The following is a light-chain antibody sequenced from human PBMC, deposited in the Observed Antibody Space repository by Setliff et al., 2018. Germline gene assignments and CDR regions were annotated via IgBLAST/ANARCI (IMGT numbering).Light chain of an antibody. V-gene: IGLV2-14*01. CDR3: SSYTSGSTLV. CDR1: SSDVGGYNY. J-gene: IGLJ2*01. CDR2: EVT. Sequence: SVLTQPASVTGSPGQSITISCTGTSSDVGGYNYVSWYQQQPGKAPKLLIYEVTKRPSGVSNRFSGSKSANTASLTISWLQAEDETDYYCSSYTSGSTLVFGGGTKVTVL.